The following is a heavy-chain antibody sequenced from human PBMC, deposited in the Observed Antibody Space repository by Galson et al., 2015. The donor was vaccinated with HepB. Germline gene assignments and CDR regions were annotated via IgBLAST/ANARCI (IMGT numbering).Heavy chain of an antibody. V-gene: IGHV1-2*04. CDR1: GYTFTGYY. Sequence: SVKVSCKASGYTFTGYYMHWVRQAPGQGLEWMGWINPNSGGTNYAQKFQGWVTMTRDTSISTAYMELSRLRSDDTAVYYCARNTLGEPGIAVAGLPDAFDIWGQGTMVTVSS. D-gene: IGHD6-19*01. CDR2: INPNSGGT. J-gene: IGHJ3*02. CDR3: ARNTLGEPGIAVAGLPDAFDI.